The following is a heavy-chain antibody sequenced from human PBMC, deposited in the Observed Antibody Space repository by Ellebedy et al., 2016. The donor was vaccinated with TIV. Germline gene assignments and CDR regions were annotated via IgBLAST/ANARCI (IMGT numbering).Heavy chain of an antibody. CDR1: GGSISSGGYY. J-gene: IGHJ4*02. Sequence: SETLSLTXTVSGGSISSGGYYWSWIRQHPGKGLEWIGYIYYSGSTYYNPSLKSRVTISVDTSKNQFSLKLSSVTAADTAVYYCARAGGSTSCYVGYWGQGTLVTVSS. V-gene: IGHV4-31*03. CDR3: ARAGGSTSCYVGY. CDR2: IYYSGST. D-gene: IGHD2-2*01.